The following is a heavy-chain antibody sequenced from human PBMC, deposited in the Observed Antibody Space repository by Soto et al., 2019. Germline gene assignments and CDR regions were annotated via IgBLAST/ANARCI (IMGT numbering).Heavy chain of an antibody. V-gene: IGHV1-3*01. CDR3: ARSIVVVTALDY. Sequence: ASVKVSCTGSGYDFTAYGISWVRQAPGQRLEWMGWINAGNGNTKYSQKFQGRVTITRDTSASTAYMELSSLRSEDTAVYYCARSIVVVTALDYWGQGTLVTVSS. CDR1: GYDFTAYG. CDR2: INAGNGNT. J-gene: IGHJ4*02. D-gene: IGHD2-21*02.